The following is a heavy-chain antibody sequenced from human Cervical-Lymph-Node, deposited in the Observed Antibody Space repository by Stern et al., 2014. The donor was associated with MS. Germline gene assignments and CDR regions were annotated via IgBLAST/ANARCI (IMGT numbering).Heavy chain of an antibody. CDR1: GFSFSDYY. CDR2: ISGSTSYT. Sequence: GQLLESGGGLVKPGGSLRLSCAASGFSFSDYYMSWIRQAPGKGLEWVTYISGSTSYTKYADSVKGRFTISRDNTKNSLYLQMNSLSAEDTAVYYCARGYSSGWYAGSDYWGQGSLVTVSS. V-gene: IGHV3-11*06. D-gene: IGHD6-19*01. CDR3: ARGYSSGWYAGSDY. J-gene: IGHJ4*02.